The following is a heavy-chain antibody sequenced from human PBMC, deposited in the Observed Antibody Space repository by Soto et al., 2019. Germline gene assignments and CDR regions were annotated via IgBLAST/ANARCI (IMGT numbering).Heavy chain of an antibody. J-gene: IGHJ4*02. CDR2: ISAYNGNT. CDR1: VYLFIRDR. D-gene: IGHD6-19*01. Sequence: PVKVACKIFVYLFIRDRVGCVRKTTGQGLEWMGWISAYNGNTNYAQKLQGRVTMTTDTSTSTAYMELRSLRSDDTAVYYCTRDEGGGYLYWGQGTLVTVFS. V-gene: IGHV1-18*01. CDR3: TRDEGGGYLY.